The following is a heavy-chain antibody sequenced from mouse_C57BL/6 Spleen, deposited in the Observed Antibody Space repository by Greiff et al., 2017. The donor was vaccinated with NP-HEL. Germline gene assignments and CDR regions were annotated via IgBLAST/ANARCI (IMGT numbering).Heavy chain of an antibody. CDR1: GYTFTSYG. CDR3: DYYGSSPYYAMDY. D-gene: IGHD1-1*01. CDR2: IYPRSGNT. V-gene: IGHV1-81*01. Sequence: VKLVESGAELARPGASVKLSCKASGYTFTSYGISWVKQRTGQGLEWIGEIYPRSGNTYYNEKFKGKATLTADKSSSTAYMELRSLTSEDSAVYFCDYYGSSPYYAMDYWGQGTSVTVSS. J-gene: IGHJ4*01.